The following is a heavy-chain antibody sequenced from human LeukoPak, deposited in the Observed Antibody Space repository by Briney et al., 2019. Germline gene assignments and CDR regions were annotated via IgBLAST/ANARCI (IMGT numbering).Heavy chain of an antibody. V-gene: IGHV1-18*01. J-gene: IGHJ4*02. D-gene: IGHD2-2*02. CDR2: ISAYNGNT. Sequence: GASVKVSCKASGYTFTSYGISWVRQAPGQGLEWMGWISAYNGNTNYAQKFQGRVTITTDESTSTAYMELSSLRSEDTAVYYCARDRPRGYQLLDLYYFDYWGQGTLVTVSS. CDR1: GYTFTSYG. CDR3: ARDRPRGYQLLDLYYFDY.